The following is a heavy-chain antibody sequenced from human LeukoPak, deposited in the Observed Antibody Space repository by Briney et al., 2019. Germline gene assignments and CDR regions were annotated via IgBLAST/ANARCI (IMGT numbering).Heavy chain of an antibody. V-gene: IGHV3-30-3*01. J-gene: IGHJ5*02. D-gene: IGHD6-19*01. CDR3: ARSQASYSSGWPNWFDP. Sequence: GGSLRLSCEASGFTFSSYAMHWVRQAPGKGLEWVAVISYDGSNKYYADSVKGRFTISRDNSKNTLYLQMNSLRAEDTAVYYCARSQASYSSGWPNWFDPWGQGTLVTVSS. CDR1: GFTFSSYA. CDR2: ISYDGSNK.